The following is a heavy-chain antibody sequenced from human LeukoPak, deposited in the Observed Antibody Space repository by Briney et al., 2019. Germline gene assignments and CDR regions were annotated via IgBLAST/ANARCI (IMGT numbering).Heavy chain of an antibody. J-gene: IGHJ3*02. Sequence: ASVKVSCKASGYTFTGYYMHWVRQAPGQGLEWMGWINPNSGGTNYAQKFQGRVTMTRNTSISTAYMELSSLRSEDTAVYYCAAAIIVGATSDAFDIWGQGTMVTVSS. CDR1: GYTFTGYY. CDR3: AAAIIVGATSDAFDI. CDR2: INPNSGGT. V-gene: IGHV1-2*02. D-gene: IGHD1-26*01.